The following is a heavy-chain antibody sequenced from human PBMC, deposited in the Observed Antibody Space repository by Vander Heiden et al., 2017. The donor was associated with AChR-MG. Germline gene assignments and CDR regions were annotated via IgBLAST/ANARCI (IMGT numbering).Heavy chain of an antibody. J-gene: IGHJ1*01. D-gene: IGHD6-19*01. CDR1: AFTFSYAW. Sequence: VQLVESGGGLVQPGGSFRLSCAASAFTFSYAWIGWVRQAAGKGLEWVGRIKSKTDGGTTDYAAHVKGRVTISRDDSKNTLYLQMNSLKTEDTAVYYCTTEPQISGLSYAEYFQHWGEGTMVTVSS. CDR2: IKSKTDGGTT. CDR3: TTEPQISGLSYAEYFQH. V-gene: IGHV3-15*01.